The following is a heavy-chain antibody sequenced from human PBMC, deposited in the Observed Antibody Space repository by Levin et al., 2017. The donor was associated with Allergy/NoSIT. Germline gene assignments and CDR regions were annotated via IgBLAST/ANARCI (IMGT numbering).Heavy chain of an antibody. CDR2: ISGSGVGK. D-gene: IGHD6-19*01. CDR3: AKDTSLVDSSGWYSGGLDY. V-gene: IGHV3-23*01. Sequence: GGSLRLSCAASGFSLSDFAMSWVRQAPGKGLEWVSSISGSGVGKYYADSVKGRFTISRDSSKNTLYLQMNSQRAEDTALYYCAKDTSLVDSSGWYSGGLDYWGQGTLVTVSS. CDR1: GFSLSDFA. J-gene: IGHJ4*02.